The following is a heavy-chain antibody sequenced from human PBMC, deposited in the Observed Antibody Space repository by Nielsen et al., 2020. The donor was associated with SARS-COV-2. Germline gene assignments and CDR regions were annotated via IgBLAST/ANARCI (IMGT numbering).Heavy chain of an antibody. V-gene: IGHV3-48*02. CDR1: GFTYSSYS. CDR3: ARMYRSGSYSWAYYYYGMAV. J-gene: IGHJ6*02. CDR2: ISSSSSTI. Sequence: GESLKISCAASGFTYSSYSMNWVRQAPGKGLEWVSYISSSSSTIYYADSVKGRFTISRDNAKNSLYLQMNSLRDEDTAVYYCARMYRSGSYSWAYYYYGMAVWGQGPTVTVSS. D-gene: IGHD3-10*01.